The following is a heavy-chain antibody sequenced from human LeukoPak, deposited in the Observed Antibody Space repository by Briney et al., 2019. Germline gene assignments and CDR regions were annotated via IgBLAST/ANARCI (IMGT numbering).Heavy chain of an antibody. D-gene: IGHD5-24*01. Sequence: ASVKVSCKASGYTFTGYHMHWVRQAPGQGLEWMGWINPNSGGTNNAQKFQGRVTMTGDTSISTAYMELSRLRSDDTAVYYCARDPIGDGYNFNWFDPWGQGTQVTVSS. V-gene: IGHV1-2*02. CDR2: INPNSGGT. J-gene: IGHJ5*02. CDR3: ARDPIGDGYNFNWFDP. CDR1: GYTFTGYH.